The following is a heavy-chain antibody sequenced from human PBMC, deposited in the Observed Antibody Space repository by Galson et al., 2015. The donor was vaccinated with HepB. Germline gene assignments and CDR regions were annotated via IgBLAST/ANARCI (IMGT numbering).Heavy chain of an antibody. J-gene: IGHJ6*02. CDR2: LSGSGGST. CDR1: EFTFSTYA. V-gene: IGHV3-23*01. Sequence: SLRLSCAASEFTFSTYAMSWVRQAPGKGLEWVSGLSGSGGSTYYGDSVKGRFTISRDNSKNTLYLQMNSLRAEDTAVYYCAKDLTVPSKSLRYYGTEVWGQGTTVTVSS. D-gene: IGHD6-19*01. CDR3: AKDLTVPSKSLRYYGTEV.